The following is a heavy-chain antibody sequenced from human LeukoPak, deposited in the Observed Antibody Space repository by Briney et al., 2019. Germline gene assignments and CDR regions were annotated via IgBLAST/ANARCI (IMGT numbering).Heavy chain of an antibody. J-gene: IGHJ4*02. CDR3: ARGGPGSGYHYYLDY. CDR2: ISYSGST. Sequence: SETLSLTCTVSGVSISSYYWSWIRQPPGKGLEWIGFISYSGSTTYNPSLKSRVTISLDTSKNQFSLNLSSVTGADTAVYHCARGGPGSGYHYYLDYWGQGTLVTVSS. D-gene: IGHD3-22*01. CDR1: GVSISSYY. V-gene: IGHV4-59*01.